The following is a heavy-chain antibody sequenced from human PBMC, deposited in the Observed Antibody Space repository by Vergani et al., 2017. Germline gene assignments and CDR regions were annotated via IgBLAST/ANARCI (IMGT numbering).Heavy chain of an antibody. J-gene: IGHJ4*02. V-gene: IGHV3-23*01. CDR1: GFTFSSYA. CDR2: ISGSGGST. D-gene: IGHD1-26*01. Sequence: EVQLLESGGGLVQPGGSLRLSCAASGFTFSSYAMSWVRQAPGKGLEWVSAISGSGGSTYYADSAKGRFTISRHNSKKTLYLQMNSLRAEDTAVYYCARSGATPFDYWGQGTLVTVSS. CDR3: ARSGATPFDY.